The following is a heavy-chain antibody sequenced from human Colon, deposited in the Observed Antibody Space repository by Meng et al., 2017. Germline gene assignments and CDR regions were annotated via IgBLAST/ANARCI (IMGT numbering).Heavy chain of an antibody. D-gene: IGHD3-9*01. J-gene: IGHJ4*02. V-gene: IGHV4-4*02. CDR2: ISQSGTT. CDR1: SGSISSSNW. Sequence: VQLHDARPGRGKPSGPLSLTCAVSSGSISSSNWWSWVRQPPGKGLEWIGEISQSGTTYYNPSLKSRVTITGDWSKNQFSLNLNSVTAADTALYYCVRQGMTSYSWGYWGQGTLVTVSS. CDR3: VRQGMTSYSWGY.